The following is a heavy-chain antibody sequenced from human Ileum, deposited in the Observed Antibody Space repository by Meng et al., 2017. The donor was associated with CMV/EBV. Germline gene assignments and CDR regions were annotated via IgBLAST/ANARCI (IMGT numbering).Heavy chain of an antibody. CDR3: ARSEKISGWYFPHDY. D-gene: IGHD6-19*01. CDR1: GSTFTSYD. CDR2: MNPNSGNT. V-gene: IGHV1-8*03. Sequence: ASVKVFCKASGSTFTSYDITWVRQATGQGREWMGWMNPNSGNTGYAQKFQGRVTITRNTSISTAYLELSSLRSEDTAVYYCARSEKISGWYFPHDYWGQGTLVTVSS. J-gene: IGHJ4*02.